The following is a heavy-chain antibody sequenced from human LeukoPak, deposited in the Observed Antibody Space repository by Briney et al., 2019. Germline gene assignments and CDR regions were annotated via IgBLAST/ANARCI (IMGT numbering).Heavy chain of an antibody. CDR2: ISGSGGST. V-gene: IGHV3-23*01. CDR1: GFTFSSYA. J-gene: IGHJ6*02. Sequence: GGSLRLSCAASGFTFSSYAMSWVRQAPGKGLEWVSAISGSGGSTYYADSVKGRFTISRDNSKNTLYLQMNSLRAEDTAVYYCAKDGVLYDSSGYYYRAGYYYYGMDVWGQGTTVTVSS. CDR3: AKDGVLYDSSGYYYRAGYYYYGMDV. D-gene: IGHD3-22*01.